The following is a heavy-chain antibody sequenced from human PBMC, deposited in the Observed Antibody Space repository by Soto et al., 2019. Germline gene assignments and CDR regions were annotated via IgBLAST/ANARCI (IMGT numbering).Heavy chain of an antibody. Sequence: GGSLILSFAASGFTFSSYAMSLVRQAPGKGLEWVSAISGSGGSTYYADSVKGRFTISRDNSKNTLYLQMNSLRAEDTAVYYCAKGRRITMVRTPNWFDPWGQGTLVTVSS. CDR1: GFTFSSYA. D-gene: IGHD3-10*01. CDR2: ISGSGGST. J-gene: IGHJ5*02. V-gene: IGHV3-23*01. CDR3: AKGRRITMVRTPNWFDP.